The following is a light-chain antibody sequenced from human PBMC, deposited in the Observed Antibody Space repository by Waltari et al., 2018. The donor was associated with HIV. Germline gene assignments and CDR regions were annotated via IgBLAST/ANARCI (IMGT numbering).Light chain of an antibody. Sequence: QSVLTQPPSVSGAPGQRVTISCTGSSSNIGAGYDVHWYQQVPGTAPKLLIYGNNNRPSGVPDRFSASKSDASPALASTGLQAEDEADYYCQSYDSSLTGSVFGGGTKLTVL. CDR2: GNN. V-gene: IGLV1-40*01. J-gene: IGLJ2*01. CDR3: QSYDSSLTGSV. CDR1: SSNIGAGYD.